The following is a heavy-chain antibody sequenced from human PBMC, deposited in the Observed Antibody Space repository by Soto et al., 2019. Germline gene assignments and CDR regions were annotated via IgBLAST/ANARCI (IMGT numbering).Heavy chain of an antibody. J-gene: IGHJ4*02. D-gene: IGHD3-16*01. V-gene: IGHV3-15*07. Sequence: EVQLVDSGGGSVEPGGSLRLSCAASGFTFTNAWLNWVRQAPGKGLEWVGRIKSKINGGTTDYAAPVKGRFSISRDDSENTVYLQMTSLKTEDTAVYYCAGDLPDWGAYAFDYWGQGTLGTVSS. CDR2: IKSKINGGTT. CDR3: AGDLPDWGAYAFDY. CDR1: GFTFTNAW.